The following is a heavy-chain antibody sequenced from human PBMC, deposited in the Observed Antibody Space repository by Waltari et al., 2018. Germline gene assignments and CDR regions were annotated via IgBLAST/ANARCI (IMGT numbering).Heavy chain of an antibody. CDR1: GGSFSGYY. CDR3: ARGGYYDFWSGYSN. CDR2: INHSGST. D-gene: IGHD3-3*01. Sequence: QVQLQQWGAGLLKPSETLSLTCAVYGGSFSGYYWSWIRQPPGKGLEWIGEINHSGSTNYNPSLKRRVTISVDTSKNQFSLKLSSVTAADTAVYYCARGGYYDFWSGYSNWGQGTLVTVSS. J-gene: IGHJ4*02. V-gene: IGHV4-34*01.